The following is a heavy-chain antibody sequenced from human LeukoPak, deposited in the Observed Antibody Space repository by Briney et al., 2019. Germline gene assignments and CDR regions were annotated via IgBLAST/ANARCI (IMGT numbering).Heavy chain of an antibody. Sequence: PGGSLRLSCAASGFTFSTYSMNWVRQAPGTGLEWISYISGSGTTIYYADSVKDRFTVSRDNAKNSLYLQMNSLRAEDTAVYYCARDRSQGYGGNSDYWGQGTLVTVSS. V-gene: IGHV3-48*01. D-gene: IGHD4-23*01. CDR3: ARDRSQGYGGNSDY. J-gene: IGHJ4*02. CDR2: ISGSGTTI. CDR1: GFTFSTYS.